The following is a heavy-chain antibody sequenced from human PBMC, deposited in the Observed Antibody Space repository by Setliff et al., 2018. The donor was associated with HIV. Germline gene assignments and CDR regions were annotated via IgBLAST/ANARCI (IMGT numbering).Heavy chain of an antibody. CDR2: IYSDDYT. CDR3: ARGRNRNYVVYGMDV. D-gene: IGHD1-7*01. V-gene: IGHV3-53*01. CDR1: GFSINDYD. J-gene: IGHJ6*02. Sequence: PGGSLRLSCVASGFSINDYDMSWVRQAPGKGLEWVSIIYSDDYTKYADSVKGRFTISRDNSKNMLYLQMDSLRAEDTAVYYCARGRNRNYVVYGMDVWGQGTTVTVSS.